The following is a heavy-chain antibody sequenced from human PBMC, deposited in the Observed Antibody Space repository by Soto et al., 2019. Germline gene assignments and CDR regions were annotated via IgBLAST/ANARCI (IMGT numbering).Heavy chain of an antibody. Sequence: PGGSLRLSCAASGFTFSSYAMHWVRQAPGKGLEWVAVISYDGSNKYYADSAKGRFTISRDNSKNTLYLQMNSLRAEDTAVYYCARESIVATVMDVWGQGTTVTVSS. CDR1: GFTFSSYA. CDR2: ISYDGSNK. J-gene: IGHJ6*02. CDR3: ARESIVATVMDV. D-gene: IGHD5-12*01. V-gene: IGHV3-30-3*01.